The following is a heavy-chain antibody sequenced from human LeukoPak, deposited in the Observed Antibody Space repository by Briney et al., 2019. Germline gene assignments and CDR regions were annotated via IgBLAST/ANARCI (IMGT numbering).Heavy chain of an antibody. J-gene: IGHJ6*04. CDR1: GFTFSDYY. D-gene: IGHD1-26*01. CDR3: AREKLGTGAHYYYGMDV. Sequence: GGSLRLSCAASGFTFSDYYMSWIRQAPGKGLEWVSYISSSSSYTNYADPVKGRFTISRDNAKNSLYLQMNSLRAEDTAVYYCAREKLGTGAHYYYGMDVWGKGTTVTVSS. CDR2: ISSSSSYT. V-gene: IGHV3-11*06.